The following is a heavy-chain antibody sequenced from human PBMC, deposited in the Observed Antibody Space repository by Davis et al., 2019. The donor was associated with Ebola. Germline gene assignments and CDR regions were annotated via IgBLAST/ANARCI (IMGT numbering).Heavy chain of an antibody. V-gene: IGHV1-3*01. CDR1: GYTFTSYA. J-gene: IGHJ5*02. Sequence: ASVKVSCKASGYTFTSYAMHWVRQAPGQRLEWMGWINAGNGNTKYSQKFQGRVTITRDTSASTAYMELSSLRSEDTAVYYCAREIGYSYERWFDPWGQGTLVTVSS. D-gene: IGHD5-18*01. CDR2: INAGNGNT. CDR3: AREIGYSYERWFDP.